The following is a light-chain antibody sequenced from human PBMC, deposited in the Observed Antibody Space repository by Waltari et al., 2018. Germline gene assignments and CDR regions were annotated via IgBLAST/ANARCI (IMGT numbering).Light chain of an antibody. CDR3: CSYGGYNTPWV. Sequence: QSALTQPASVSGSPVQPITISCTGTRSDVGHYNLFSWYQQHPGQAPKLIIYETTKRPSGVSNRFSGSKSGNTASLAVSGLQTEDEAEYYCCSYGGYNTPWVFGGGTKLTVL. CDR2: ETT. J-gene: IGLJ3*02. CDR1: RSDVGHYNL. V-gene: IGLV2-23*01.